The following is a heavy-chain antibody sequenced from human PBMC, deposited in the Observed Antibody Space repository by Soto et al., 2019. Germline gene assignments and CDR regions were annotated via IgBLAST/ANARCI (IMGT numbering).Heavy chain of an antibody. D-gene: IGHD6-6*01. Sequence: QVQLVESGGGVVQPGRSLRLSCAASGFTFSSYGMHWVRQAPGKGLEWVAVISYDGSNKYYADSVKGRFTISRDNSKNTLYLQMNSLRAEDTAVYYCATEYSSSSGEYYYYYGMDVWGQGTTVTVSS. J-gene: IGHJ6*02. CDR3: ATEYSSSSGEYYYYYGMDV. CDR1: GFTFSSYG. CDR2: ISYDGSNK. V-gene: IGHV3-30*03.